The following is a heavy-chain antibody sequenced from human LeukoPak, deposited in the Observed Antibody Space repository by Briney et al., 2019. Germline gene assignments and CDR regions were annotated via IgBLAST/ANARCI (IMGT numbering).Heavy chain of an antibody. CDR2: ISGSGGST. V-gene: IGHV3-23*01. D-gene: IGHD2-2*01. CDR3: AKGIGRDCSSTSCYGYYYYYGMDV. J-gene: IGHJ6*02. Sequence: GGSLRLSCAASGFTFSSYGMSWVRQAPGKGLEWVSGISGSGGSTYYADSVKGRFTISRDNSKNTLYLQMNSLRAEDTAVCYCAKGIGRDCSSTSCYGYYYYYGMDVWGQGTTVTVSS. CDR1: GFTFSSYG.